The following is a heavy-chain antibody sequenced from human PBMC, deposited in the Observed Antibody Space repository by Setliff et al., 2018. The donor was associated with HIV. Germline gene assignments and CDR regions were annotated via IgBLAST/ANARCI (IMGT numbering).Heavy chain of an antibody. Sequence: SETLSLTCTVSGYSISSGYYWGLIRQPPGKGLEWIGTIYHSGSTYYNPSLKSRVIISVDTSKNQFSLKLSSVTAADTAVYYCARAVGTTRTAFDYWGQGTLVTV. CDR2: IYHSGST. J-gene: IGHJ4*02. CDR1: GYSISSGYY. D-gene: IGHD1-26*01. V-gene: IGHV4-38-2*02. CDR3: ARAVGTTRTAFDY.